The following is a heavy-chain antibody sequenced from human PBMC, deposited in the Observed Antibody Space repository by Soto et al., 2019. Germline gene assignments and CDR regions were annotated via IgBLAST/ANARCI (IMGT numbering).Heavy chain of an antibody. J-gene: IGHJ4*02. CDR2: IYYSGST. V-gene: IGHV4-31*03. CDR1: GGSISSGGYY. CDR3: ARDRQQLVHDY. Sequence: SETLSLTCTVSGGSISSGGYYWSWIRQHPGKGLEWIGYIYYSGSTYYNPSLKSRVTISVDTSKNQFSLKLSSVTAADTAVYYCARDRQQLVHDYWGQRTLVTVSS. D-gene: IGHD6-13*01.